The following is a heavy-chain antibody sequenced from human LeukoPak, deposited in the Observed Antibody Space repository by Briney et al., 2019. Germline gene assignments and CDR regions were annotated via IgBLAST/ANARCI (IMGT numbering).Heavy chain of an antibody. CDR3: ARRYSYGRGYFDY. J-gene: IGHJ4*02. CDR2: IIPILGIA. CDR1: GGTFSSYA. D-gene: IGHD5-18*01. V-gene: IGHV1-69*04. Sequence: ASVKVSCKASGGTFSSYAISWVRQAPGQGLEWMGRIIPILGIANYAQKFQGRVTITADKSTSTAYMELSSPRSEDTAVYYCARRYSYGRGYFDYWGQGTLVTVSS.